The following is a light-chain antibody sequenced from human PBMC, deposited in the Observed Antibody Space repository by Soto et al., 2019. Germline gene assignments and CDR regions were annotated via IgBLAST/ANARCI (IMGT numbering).Light chain of an antibody. CDR1: SSDVGGYNY. CDR2: DVS. Sequence: QSALTQPRSVSGSPGQSVTISCTGTSSDVGGYNYVSWYQQHPGKAPKLMIYDVSQRPSGVPDRFSGSKSGNTASLTISVLQAEDEADYYCCSYAGSYTEVFGTGTKVTVL. J-gene: IGLJ1*01. V-gene: IGLV2-11*01. CDR3: CSYAGSYTEV.